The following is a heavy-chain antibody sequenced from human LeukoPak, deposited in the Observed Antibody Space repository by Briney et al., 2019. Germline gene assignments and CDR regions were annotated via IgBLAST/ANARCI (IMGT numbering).Heavy chain of an antibody. V-gene: IGHV1-3*01. CDR1: GYTFTTYA. CDR3: ARLYGGNSYDY. CDR2: INAGNGNT. J-gene: IGHJ4*02. Sequence: GASVKVSCKASGYTFTTYAMHWVRQAPGQRLEWMGWINAGNGNTKYSQKFQARVTITRDTSASTAHMELSSLRSDDTAVYYCARLYGGNSYDYWGQGTLVTVSS. D-gene: IGHD4-23*01.